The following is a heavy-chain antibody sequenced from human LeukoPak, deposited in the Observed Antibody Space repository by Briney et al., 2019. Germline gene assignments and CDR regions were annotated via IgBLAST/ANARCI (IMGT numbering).Heavy chain of an antibody. CDR3: ARDQEGVAAPGTR. CDR1: SGSISSGNYY. D-gene: IGHD6-13*01. J-gene: IGHJ4*02. Sequence: SETLSLTCTVSSGSISSGNYYWSWIRQPAGKGLEWIGRIYTRGSTTYNPSLGSRVTISLDTSKNHFSLKLSSVTAADTAVYYCARDQEGVAAPGTRWGQGTLVTVSS. CDR2: IYTRGST. V-gene: IGHV4-61*02.